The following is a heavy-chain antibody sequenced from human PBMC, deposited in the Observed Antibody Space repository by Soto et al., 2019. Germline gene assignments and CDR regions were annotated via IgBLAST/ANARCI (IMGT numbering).Heavy chain of an antibody. Sequence: QITLKESGPTRVKPTQTLALTCNFSGFSLSTTGVAVGWIRQPPGKALECLGIIYWDDDRRYSPSLKNRLTITKDTSKNEVVLTMTNMDPEDTGTYYCAHRRVGGGSAWDVGVFDYWGQGFLVTVSS. CDR2: IYWDDDR. D-gene: IGHD2-15*01. V-gene: IGHV2-5*02. J-gene: IGHJ4*02. CDR3: AHRRVGGGSAWDVGVFDY. CDR1: GFSLSTTGVA.